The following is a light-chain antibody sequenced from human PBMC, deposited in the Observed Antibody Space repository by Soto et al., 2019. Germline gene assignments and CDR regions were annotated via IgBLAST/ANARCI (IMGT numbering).Light chain of an antibody. CDR2: DTS. V-gene: IGLV7-46*01. Sequence: QAVVTQEASLTLSPGGTGTLTCGSSSWAVNNGHYPYWFQQKPGQAPRTLIYDTSNKHSWSPARFSGSLLGGKAALTLSGAQPEDEADYYCLLYYGGVRLFGGGTQLTVL. CDR1: SWAVNNGHY. J-gene: IGLJ2*01. CDR3: LLYYGGVRL.